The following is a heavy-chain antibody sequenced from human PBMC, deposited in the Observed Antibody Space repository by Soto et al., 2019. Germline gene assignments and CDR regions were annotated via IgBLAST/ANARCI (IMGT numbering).Heavy chain of an antibody. V-gene: IGHV4-34*01. J-gene: IGHJ4*02. Sequence: QVQLQQWGAGLLKPSETLSLTCAVYGGSFSGYYWSWIRQPPGKGLEWIGEINHSGSTNYNPSLKSRVTISVDTYKNQFSLKLSSVTAADTAVYYCGTRDYDFWSGYHLFDYWGQGTLVTVSS. CDR3: GTRDYDFWSGYHLFDY. CDR2: INHSGST. D-gene: IGHD3-3*01. CDR1: GGSFSGYY.